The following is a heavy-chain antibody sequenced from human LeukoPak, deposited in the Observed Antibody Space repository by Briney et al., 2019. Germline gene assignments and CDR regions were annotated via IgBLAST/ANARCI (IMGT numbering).Heavy chain of an antibody. CDR1: GGSISSSGYY. J-gene: IGHJ4*02. CDR2: IYYSGST. CDR3: ARHFGGWWTFDY. V-gene: IGHV4-39*01. D-gene: IGHD3-16*01. Sequence: SETLSLTCTVSGGSISSSGYYWGWIRQPPGQGLEWIGSIYYSGSTYYNPSLKSRVAISVDTSKNQFSLKLSSVTTADTTVYYCARHFGGWWTFDYWGQGTLVTVSS.